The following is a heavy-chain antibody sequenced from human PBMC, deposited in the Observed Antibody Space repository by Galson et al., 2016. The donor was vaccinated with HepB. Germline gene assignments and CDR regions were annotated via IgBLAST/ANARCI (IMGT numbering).Heavy chain of an antibody. J-gene: IGHJ4*02. CDR2: ISAYNGDT. CDR3: ARGGRASGFDY. CDR1: GYTFTDYG. Sequence: SVKVSCKASGYTFTDYGITWVRQAPGQGLECMGWISAYNGDTYYAQKLQGRVTMTTGTSTSTAYMELRSLRSDDTAVYYCARGGRASGFDYWGQGTLVTVSS. V-gene: IGHV1-18*04. D-gene: IGHD3-10*01.